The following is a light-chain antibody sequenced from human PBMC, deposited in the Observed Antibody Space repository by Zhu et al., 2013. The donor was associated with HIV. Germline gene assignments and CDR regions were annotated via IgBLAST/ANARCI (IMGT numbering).Light chain of an antibody. J-gene: IGKJ1*01. Sequence: DIVMTQSPATLSVSPGERATLSCRASQNVRTNLAWYQQKPGQSPRLLIYGASNRATGIPDRFSGRGSGTDFTLTITSLQPDDFATYYCQQYNVFSPWTFGQGTRVEMK. CDR2: GAS. CDR1: QNVRTN. CDR3: QQYNVFSPWT. V-gene: IGKV3D-15*01.